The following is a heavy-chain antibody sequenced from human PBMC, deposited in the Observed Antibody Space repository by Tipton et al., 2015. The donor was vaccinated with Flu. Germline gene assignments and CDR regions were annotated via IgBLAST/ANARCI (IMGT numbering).Heavy chain of an antibody. CDR2: IYHSGTT. J-gene: IGHJ4*01. V-gene: IGHV4-38-2*02. CDR1: GYSISSGYY. Sequence: TLSLTCAVSGYSISSGYYWGWIRQPPGKGLEWIGSIYHSGTTYYNPSLKSRVTISVDTSKNQFSLKLTSVTAADTAVYYCARDRWEYSRGFDSWGHGTLVTVSS. D-gene: IGHD6-13*01. CDR3: ARDRWEYSRGFDS.